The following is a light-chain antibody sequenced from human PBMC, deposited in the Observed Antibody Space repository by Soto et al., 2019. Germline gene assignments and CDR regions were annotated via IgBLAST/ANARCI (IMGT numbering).Light chain of an antibody. CDR3: LLSYSAARSWV. J-gene: IGLJ2*01. CDR1: TGAVTSGHY. Sequence: HAVVTQEPSLTVSPGGTVTLTCGSSTGAVTSGHYPYWFQQKPGQAPRTLIYDTSDKHSWTPARFSGSLLGGKAALTLSGAQPEDEAEYYCLLSYSAARSWVFGGGTKVTVL. CDR2: DTS. V-gene: IGLV7-46*01.